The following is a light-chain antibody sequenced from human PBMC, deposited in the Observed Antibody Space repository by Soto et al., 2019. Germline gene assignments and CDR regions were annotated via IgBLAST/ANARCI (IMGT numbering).Light chain of an antibody. CDR1: QSVSSSY. CDR2: GAS. Sequence: EIVLTQSPGTLSLSPGERATLSCRARQSVSSSYLAWYQQKPGQAPRVLIYGASSRATGIPDRFSGSGSGTDFTLTISRLESEDFAVYYCQQYGSSPFTFGQGTRLEIK. CDR3: QQYGSSPFT. V-gene: IGKV3-20*01. J-gene: IGKJ5*01.